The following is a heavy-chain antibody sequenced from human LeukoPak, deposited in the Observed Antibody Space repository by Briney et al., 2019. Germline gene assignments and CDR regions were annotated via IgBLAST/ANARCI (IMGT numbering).Heavy chain of an antibody. V-gene: IGHV1-3*01. D-gene: IGHD6-13*01. CDR2: INAGNGNT. CDR3: ASGPSIAADDAFDI. CDR1: GYTFTSYA. J-gene: IGHJ3*02. Sequence: ASVKVSCKASGYTFTSYAMHWVRQAPGQRLEWMGWINAGNGNTKYSQKFQGRVTITRDTSASTAYMELSSLRSENTAVYYCASGPSIAADDAFDIWGQGTMVTVSS.